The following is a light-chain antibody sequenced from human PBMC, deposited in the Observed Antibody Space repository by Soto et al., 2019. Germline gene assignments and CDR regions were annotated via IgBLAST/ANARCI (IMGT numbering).Light chain of an antibody. CDR1: QGISNY. J-gene: IGKJ5*01. V-gene: IGKV1-9*01. CDR2: AAS. Sequence: DIQLTQSPSVLSASVGDRVTITCRASQGISNYLAWYQQRPGKAPKLLIYAASTLQTGVPSRFSGSGSGTEFTLTISSLQPEDFATYHCQQLTSYPRSTFGQGTRLEI. CDR3: QQLTSYPRST.